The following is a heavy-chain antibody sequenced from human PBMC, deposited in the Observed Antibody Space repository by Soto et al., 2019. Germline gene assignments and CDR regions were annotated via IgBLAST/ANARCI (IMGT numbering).Heavy chain of an antibody. CDR3: ARDRYDSSGYVIIDAFDI. CDR2: IYHSGST. D-gene: IGHD3-22*01. V-gene: IGHV4-4*02. J-gene: IGHJ3*02. Sequence: PSDTLSLTCAVSGGSISSSNWWSWVRQPPGKGLEWIGEIYHSGSTNYNPSLKSRVTISVDKSKNQFSLKLSSVTAADTAVYYCARDRYDSSGYVIIDAFDIWGQGTMVT. CDR1: GGSISSSNW.